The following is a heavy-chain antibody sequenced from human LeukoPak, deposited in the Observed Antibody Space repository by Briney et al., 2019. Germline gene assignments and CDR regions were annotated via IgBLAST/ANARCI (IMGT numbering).Heavy chain of an antibody. CDR3: ARLNGYNDY. CDR1: GYTFTSYW. Sequence: KVSCKASGYTFTSYWIGWVRQMPGKGLEWMGIIYPGDSDTRYSPSFQGQVTISADKSISTAYPQWSSLKASDTAMYYCARLNGYNDYWGQGTLVTVSS. J-gene: IGHJ4*02. V-gene: IGHV5-51*01. D-gene: IGHD5-24*01. CDR2: IYPGDSDT.